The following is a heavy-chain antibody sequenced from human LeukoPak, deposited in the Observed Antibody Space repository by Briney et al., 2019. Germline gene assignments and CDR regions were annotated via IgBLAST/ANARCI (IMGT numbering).Heavy chain of an antibody. J-gene: IGHJ3*02. CDR1: GFTVTHYA. V-gene: IGHV3-64*04. CDR3: ARDPPPGLGMSDTFDI. CDR2: VDANGRTT. Sequence: GSLRLSCSASGFTVTHYAMHWVRQAPGKGLEYVSPVDANGRTTYYADSVKGRFTISRDNSKTTLYLQMNSLRAEDTAVYYCARDPPPGLGMSDTFDIWGQGTMVTVSS.